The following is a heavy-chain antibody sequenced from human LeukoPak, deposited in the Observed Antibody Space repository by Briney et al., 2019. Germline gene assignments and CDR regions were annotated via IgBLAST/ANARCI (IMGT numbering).Heavy chain of an antibody. CDR3: ARRGAGDDAFDI. D-gene: IGHD7-27*01. V-gene: IGHV1-2*02. CDR1: GYTFTGYY. CDR2: ISGGT. Sequence: VASVKVSCTASGYTFTGYYMHWVRQAPGQGLEWMGWISGGTKYAQEFQGRVTMTRDTSISTAYMELSRLGSDDTAVYYCARRGAGDDAFDIWGQGTMVTVSS. J-gene: IGHJ3*02.